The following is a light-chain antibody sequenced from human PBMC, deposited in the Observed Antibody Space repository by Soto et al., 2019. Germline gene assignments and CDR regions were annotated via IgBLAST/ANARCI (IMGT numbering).Light chain of an antibody. V-gene: IGLV2-14*01. J-gene: IGLJ2*01. CDR3: SSYTNSGTVL. CDR2: NVR. CDR1: SSDVGGYDY. Sequence: QSALTQPASVSGSPGQSITISCTGTSSDVGGYDYVSWYQQYAGKAPKLTIYNVRNRPSGVSNRFSGSESGNTASLTISGLQTEDEADYFCSSYTNSGTVLFGGGTKLTVL.